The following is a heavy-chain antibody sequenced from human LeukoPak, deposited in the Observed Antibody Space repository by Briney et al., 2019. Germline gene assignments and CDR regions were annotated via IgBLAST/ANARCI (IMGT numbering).Heavy chain of an antibody. V-gene: IGHV4-34*01. CDR1: GGSFSGYY. CDR3: ARGQGGFDY. Sequence: SETLSLTCAVYGGSFSGYYWSWIRQPPGKGLEWIGEINHSGSTNYNPSLKSRVTISVDTSKNQFSLKLSSVTAADTAVYYCARGQGGFDYWGQGTLVTVSS. J-gene: IGHJ4*02. CDR2: INHSGST.